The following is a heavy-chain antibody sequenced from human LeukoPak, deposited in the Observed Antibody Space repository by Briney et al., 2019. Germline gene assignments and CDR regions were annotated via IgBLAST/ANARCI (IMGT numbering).Heavy chain of an antibody. CDR3: ARADLGYSYGYNY. Sequence: SVKVSCKASGGTFSSYAISWVRQAPGQGLEWMGGIIPIFGTANYAQKFQGRVTITADESTSTAYMELSSLRSEGTAVYYCARADLGYSYGYNYWGQGTLVTVSS. CDR2: IIPIFGTA. J-gene: IGHJ4*02. CDR1: GGTFSSYA. D-gene: IGHD5-18*01. V-gene: IGHV1-69*01.